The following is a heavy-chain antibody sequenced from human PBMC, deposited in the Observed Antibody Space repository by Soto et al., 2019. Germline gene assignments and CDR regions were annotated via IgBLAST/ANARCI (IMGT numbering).Heavy chain of an antibody. J-gene: IGHJ6*02. V-gene: IGHV3-23*01. Sequence: GGSLRLSCAASGFTFSSCAMGWVRQAPGKGLEWVSDIIDSGASTYYADSVKGRFTISRDNSKSTLYLQMNSLRAEDTAVYYCANIETYYGPSVSGYYYGMDVWGQGTTVTVSS. CDR2: IIDSGAST. CDR3: ANIETYYGPSVSGYYYGMDV. CDR1: GFTFSSCA. D-gene: IGHD3-10*01.